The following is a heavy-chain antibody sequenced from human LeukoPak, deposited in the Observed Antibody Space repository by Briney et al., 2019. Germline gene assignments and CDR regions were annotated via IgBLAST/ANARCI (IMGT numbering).Heavy chain of an antibody. Sequence: PSETLSLTCTVSGGSISSSSYYWGWIRQPPGRGLEWIGSIYYSGSTYYNPSLKSRVTISVDTSKNQFSLKLSSVTAADTAVYYCARCGYSYGYGGVIDYWGQGTLVTVSS. CDR2: IYYSGST. J-gene: IGHJ4*02. CDR1: GGSISSSSYY. V-gene: IGHV4-39*07. CDR3: ARCGYSYGYGGVIDY. D-gene: IGHD5-18*01.